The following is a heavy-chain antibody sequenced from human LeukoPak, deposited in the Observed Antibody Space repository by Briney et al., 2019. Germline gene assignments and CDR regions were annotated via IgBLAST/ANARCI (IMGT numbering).Heavy chain of an antibody. J-gene: IGHJ5*02. V-gene: IGHV3-23*01. CDR1: GFTFSSYA. D-gene: IGHD3-10*01. CDR2: ISGSGGST. CDR3: AKGITMVRGVRSAFDP. Sequence: GGSLRLSCAASGFTFSSYAMSWVRQAPGKGLEGVSAISGSGGSTYYADSVKGRFTISRDNSKNTLYLQMNSLRAEDTAVYYCAKGITMVRGVRSAFDPWGQGTLVTVSS.